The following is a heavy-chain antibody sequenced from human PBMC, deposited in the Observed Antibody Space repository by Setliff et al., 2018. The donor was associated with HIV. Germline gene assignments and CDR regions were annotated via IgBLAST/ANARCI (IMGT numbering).Heavy chain of an antibody. CDR3: ARVGLYYYDSSGYWGHFDY. CDR1: GGPVTSSSYF. V-gene: IGHV4-39*01. CDR2: IYHSGTI. J-gene: IGHJ4*02. D-gene: IGHD3-22*01. Sequence: PSETLSLTCTVSGGPVTSSSYFWGWVRQPPGKGLEWIGSIYHSGTIYYSPSLKSRVTISVDTSKSQFSLKLSSVTAADTAVYYCARVGLYYYDSSGYWGHFDYWGQGTLVTVSS.